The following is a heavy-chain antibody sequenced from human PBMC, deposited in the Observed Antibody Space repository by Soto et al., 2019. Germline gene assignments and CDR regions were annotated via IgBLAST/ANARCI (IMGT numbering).Heavy chain of an antibody. CDR2: ISYDGSNK. CDR1: GFTFSSYG. J-gene: IGHJ4*02. D-gene: IGHD3-10*01. V-gene: IGHV3-30*18. Sequence: QVQLVESGGGVVQPGRSLRLSCAASGFTFSSYGMHWVRQAPGKGLEWVAVISYDGSNKYYADSVKGRFTISRDNSKNTLYLQMNSLRAEDTAVYYCAKRDIGVDWGQGTLVTVSS. CDR3: AKRDIGVD.